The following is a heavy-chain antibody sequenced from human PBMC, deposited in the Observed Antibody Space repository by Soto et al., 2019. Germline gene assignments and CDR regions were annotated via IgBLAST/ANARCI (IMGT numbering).Heavy chain of an antibody. V-gene: IGHV3-48*03. D-gene: IGHD5-12*01. CDR3: ARGPYRNTYNWFDS. CDR1: GFIFSDYE. J-gene: IGHJ5*02. CDR2: ISGSGLTI. Sequence: GGSLRLSCAASGFIFSDYEMNWVRQAPGKGLEWVSYISGSGLTIYYADSVKGRFTISRDNAKNSLYLQMNSLGVEDTAVYYCARGPYRNTYNWFDSWGQGTLVTVSS.